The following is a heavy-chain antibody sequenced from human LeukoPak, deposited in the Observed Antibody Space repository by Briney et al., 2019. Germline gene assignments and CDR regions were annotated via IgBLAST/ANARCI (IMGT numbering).Heavy chain of an antibody. CDR1: GFTFSGYG. CDR3: ARSIPQYYCSAYYPDY. Sequence: PGRSLRLSCAASGFTFSGYGMHWVRQAPGKGLEWVAVIWYDGSNDDYADSVKGRFTIARDNSKSTLYLQMNSLRAEDTAIYYCARSIPQYYCSAYYPDYWGQGTPVTVSS. J-gene: IGHJ4*02. CDR2: IWYDGSND. D-gene: IGHD2-15*01. V-gene: IGHV3-33*01.